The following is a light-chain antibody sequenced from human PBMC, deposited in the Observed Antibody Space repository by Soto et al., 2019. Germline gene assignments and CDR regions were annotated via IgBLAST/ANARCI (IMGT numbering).Light chain of an antibody. V-gene: IGKV2-30*01. CDR3: MQGTHWPPR. J-gene: IGKJ4*01. Sequence: DVVMTQSPLSLPVTLGQPASISCSSSESLAYSDGNTYLNWFQQRPGQSPRRLIYHVSKRDSWLADRFSVSGSGTDFILKISRGEAEGVGVDYCMQGTHWPPRFGAGTKVEIK. CDR1: ESLAYSDGNTY. CDR2: HVS.